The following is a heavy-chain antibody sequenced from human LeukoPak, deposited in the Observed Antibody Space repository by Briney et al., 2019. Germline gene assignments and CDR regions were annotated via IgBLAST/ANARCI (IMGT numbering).Heavy chain of an antibody. CDR2: IYYSGST. CDR1: GGSISSSSYY. Sequence: PSETLSLTCTVSGGSISSSSYYWGWIRQPPGKGLEWIGSIYYSGSTYYNPSLKSRVTISVDTSKNQFSLKLSSVTAADTAVYYCARVGTYGSGGYLSWLDYWGQGTLVTVSS. J-gene: IGHJ4*02. V-gene: IGHV4-39*07. D-gene: IGHD3-10*01. CDR3: ARVGTYGSGGYLSWLDY.